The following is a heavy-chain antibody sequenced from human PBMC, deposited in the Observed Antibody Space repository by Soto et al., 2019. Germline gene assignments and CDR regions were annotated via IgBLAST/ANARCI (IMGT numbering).Heavy chain of an antibody. CDR1: GYTFTHYY. CDR3: ARDLAAGDH. V-gene: IGHV1-46*01. CDR2: INPASGST. J-gene: IGHJ4*02. D-gene: IGHD6-13*01. Sequence: QVQLVQSGAEVTKPGASVKLSCRTSGYTFTHYYIHWVRQAPGQGLEWLASINPASGSTNYAQDFQGRVTLTMDTSTTTVYMELSGLRAEDTAIFYCARDLAAGDHWGQGTLVTVSS.